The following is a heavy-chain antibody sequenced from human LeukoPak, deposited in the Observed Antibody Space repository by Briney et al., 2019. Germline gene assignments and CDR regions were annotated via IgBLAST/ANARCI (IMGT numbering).Heavy chain of an antibody. J-gene: IGHJ3*02. CDR1: GGSITSYY. CDR2: IHYSGST. V-gene: IGHV4-59*01. D-gene: IGHD6-19*01. CDR3: ARDKVVGTGDPLDI. Sequence: SETLSLTCSVSGGSITSYYWSWIRQSPGKGLEWIGYIHYSGSTNYNPSLKSRVTISGDTSKNQFSLKLSSVTAADTAVYYCARDKVVGTGDPLDIWGQGTMVTVSS.